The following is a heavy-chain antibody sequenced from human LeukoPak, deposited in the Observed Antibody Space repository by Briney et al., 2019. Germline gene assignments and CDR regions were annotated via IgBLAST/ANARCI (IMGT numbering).Heavy chain of an antibody. D-gene: IGHD6-13*01. CDR1: GFTVSGNY. Sequence: GGSLRLSCAASGFTVSGNYMSWVRQAPGKGLEWVSVLYSGGSTYYADSVKGRFTISRDNPKNTLYLQMNSLKAEDTAVYYCASGYSSSWYSADFDYWGQGTLVTVSS. V-gene: IGHV3-66*01. J-gene: IGHJ4*02. CDR2: LYSGGST. CDR3: ASGYSSSWYSADFDY.